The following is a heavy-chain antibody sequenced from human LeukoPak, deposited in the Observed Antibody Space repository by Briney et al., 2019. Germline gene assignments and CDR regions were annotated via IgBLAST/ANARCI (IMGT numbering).Heavy chain of an antibody. CDR3: ARDREVEGYYFDY. V-gene: IGHV1-2*02. J-gene: IGHJ4*02. Sequence: ASVKVSCKASGYTFTGYYMHWVRQAPGQGLEWMGWINPNSGGTNYAQKFQGRVTMTRDTSISTAYMELSRLRSDDTAVYYCARDREVEGYYFDYWGQGTLVTVSS. D-gene: IGHD1-1*01. CDR1: GYTFTGYY. CDR2: INPNSGGT.